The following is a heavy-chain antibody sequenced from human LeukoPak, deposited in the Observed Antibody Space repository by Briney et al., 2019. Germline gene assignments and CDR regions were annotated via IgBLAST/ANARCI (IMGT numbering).Heavy chain of an antibody. CDR1: GFTFSSYS. CDR2: ISSASNTI. V-gene: IGHV3-48*01. CDR3: ASIPTMGGYDSSGYYYGPSSDY. D-gene: IGHD3-22*01. J-gene: IGHJ4*02. Sequence: GESLRLSCAASGFTFSSYSMNWVRQAPGKGLEWVSYISSASNTIYYADSVKGRFTISRDNSKNTLYLQMNSLRAEDTAVYYCASIPTMGGYDSSGYYYGPSSDYWGQGTLVTVSS.